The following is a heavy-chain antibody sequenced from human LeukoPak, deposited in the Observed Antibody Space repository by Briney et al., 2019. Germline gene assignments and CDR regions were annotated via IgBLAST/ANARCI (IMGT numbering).Heavy chain of an antibody. D-gene: IGHD5-18*01. CDR3: AREGGYSYGWHPDYFDY. Sequence: SETLSLTCTVSGGSISSYYWSWIRQPPGKGLEWIGYIYYSGSTNYNPSLKTRVTISVDTPKNQFSLKLSSVTAADTAVYYCAREGGYSYGWHPDYFDYWGQGTLVTVSS. J-gene: IGHJ4*02. CDR2: IYYSGST. V-gene: IGHV4-59*01. CDR1: GGSISSYY.